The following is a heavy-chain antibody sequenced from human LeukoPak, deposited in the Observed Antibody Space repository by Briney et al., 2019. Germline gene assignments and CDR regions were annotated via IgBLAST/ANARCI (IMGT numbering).Heavy chain of an antibody. CDR2: ISGSGGST. CDR3: AKPRVPLRGGYYFDY. Sequence: PGGSLRLSCAASGFTFSSYAMSWVRQAPGKGLEWVSAISGSGGSTHYADSVKGRFTISRDNSKNTLYLQMNSLRAEDTAVYYCAKPRVPLRGGYYFDYWGQGTLVTVSS. D-gene: IGHD1-1*01. V-gene: IGHV3-23*01. CDR1: GFTFSSYA. J-gene: IGHJ4*02.